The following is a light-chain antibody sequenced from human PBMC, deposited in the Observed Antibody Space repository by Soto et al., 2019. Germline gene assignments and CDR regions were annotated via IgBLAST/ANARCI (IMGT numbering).Light chain of an antibody. Sequence: IPMTQAPSSVSTSVGDTVTITCRARQGVSSWLGWYKQTAGQVPELLIYGASHLESGVPSRFSGSGSGTEFTLTITSLQPEDFATYYCQQANNIPFTFGGGTKVEIK. V-gene: IGKV1-12*02. J-gene: IGKJ4*01. CDR1: QGVSSW. CDR2: GAS. CDR3: QQANNIPFT.